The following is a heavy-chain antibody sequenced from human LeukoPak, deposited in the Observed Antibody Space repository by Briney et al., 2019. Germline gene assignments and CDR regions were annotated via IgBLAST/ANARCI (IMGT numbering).Heavy chain of an antibody. CDR1: GGSISSSSYY. J-gene: IGHJ4*02. CDR2: IYYSGST. D-gene: IGHD6-13*01. V-gene: IGHV4-39*01. Sequence: SETLSLTCTVSGGSISSSSYYWGWIRQPPGKGLEWIGSIYYSGSTYYNPSLKSRVTISVDTSKNQFSLKLSSVTAADTAVYYCARRIILGASAAAGTYYFDYWGQGTLVTVSS. CDR3: ARRIILGASAAAGTYYFDY.